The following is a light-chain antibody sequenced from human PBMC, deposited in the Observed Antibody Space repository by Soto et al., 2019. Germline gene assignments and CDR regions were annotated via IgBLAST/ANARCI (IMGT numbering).Light chain of an antibody. CDR3: CSYAGNYTWV. J-gene: IGLJ2*01. CDR1: SSDVGGYNY. Sequence: QSALTQPRSVSGSPGQSVTISCTGTSSDVGGYNYVSWYQQHPGKAPKLMIYDVSKRPSGVPDRFSGSKSGNTASLTISGLQAEDEADYYCCSYAGNYTWVFGGGPKLTVL. V-gene: IGLV2-11*01. CDR2: DVS.